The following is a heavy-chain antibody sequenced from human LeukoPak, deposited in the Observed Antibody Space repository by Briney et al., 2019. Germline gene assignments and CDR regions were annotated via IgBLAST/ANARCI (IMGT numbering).Heavy chain of an antibody. J-gene: IGHJ6*03. V-gene: IGHV3-7*01. CDR3: ARDWVGRYCSSTSCSVYYYYMDV. D-gene: IGHD2-2*01. Sequence: GGSLRLSCAASGFTFSSYWMSWVRQAPGKGLEWVANIKQDGSEKYYVDSVKGRFTISRDNAKNSLYLQMNSLRAEDTAVYYCARDWVGRYCSSTSCSVYYYYMDVWGKGTTVTVSS. CDR1: GFTFSSYW. CDR2: IKQDGSEK.